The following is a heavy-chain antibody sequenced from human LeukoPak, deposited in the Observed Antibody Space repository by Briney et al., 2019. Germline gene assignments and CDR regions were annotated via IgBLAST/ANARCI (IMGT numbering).Heavy chain of an antibody. Sequence: GGSVRLSCAASGFTFSSYWMHWVRQGPGKGLVWVSLINSDGSSTTYADSVKGRFTISRDNARDTLYLQMNSLRAEDTAAYYCARDRGHVTDYWGQGTLVTVSS. J-gene: IGHJ4*02. D-gene: IGHD5-12*01. CDR3: ARDRGHVTDY. CDR2: INSDGSST. CDR1: GFTFSSYW. V-gene: IGHV3-74*03.